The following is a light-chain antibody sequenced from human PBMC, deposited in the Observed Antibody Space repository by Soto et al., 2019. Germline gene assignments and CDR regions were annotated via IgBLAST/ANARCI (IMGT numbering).Light chain of an antibody. CDR1: QSVSSN. CDR3: QQLNSYPRT. Sequence: TQSPATLSVSPGERATLSCRASQSVSSNLAWYQQKPGKAPKLLIYAASTLQSGVPSRFSGSGSGTEFTLTISSLQPEDFATYYCQQLNSYPRTFGGGTKVEIK. CDR2: AAS. V-gene: IGKV1-9*01. J-gene: IGKJ4*01.